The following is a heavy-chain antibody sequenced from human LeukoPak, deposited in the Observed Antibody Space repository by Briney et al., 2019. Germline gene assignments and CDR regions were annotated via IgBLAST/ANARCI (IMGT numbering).Heavy chain of an antibody. CDR3: ARYSRSNLDILTGYFGYSSGWYRYYFDY. D-gene: IGHD6-19*01. CDR1: GGSISSGAYY. CDR2: ISYSGSS. V-gene: IGHV4-30-4*08. J-gene: IGHJ4*02. Sequence: PSQTLSLTCTVSGGSISSGAYYWSWIRQHPGKGLEWIGHISYSGSSYYNPSLKSRVTISVDTSKNQFSLKLSSVTAADTAVYYCARYSRSNLDILTGYFGYSSGWYRYYFDYWGQGTLVTVSS.